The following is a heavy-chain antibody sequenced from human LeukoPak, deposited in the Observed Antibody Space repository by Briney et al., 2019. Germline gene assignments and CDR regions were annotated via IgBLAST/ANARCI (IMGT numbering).Heavy chain of an antibody. CDR1: GGSISSSNW. J-gene: IGHJ5*02. CDR2: IYHSGST. Sequence: SETLSLTCAVSGGSISSSNWWGWVRQPPGKGLEWIGEIYHSGSTNYNPSLKSRVTISVDKSKNQFSLKLSSVTAADTAVYYCARDLGWVGSFPANNWFDPWGQGTLVTVSS. V-gene: IGHV4-4*02. CDR3: ARDLGWVGSFPANNWFDP. D-gene: IGHD3-10*01.